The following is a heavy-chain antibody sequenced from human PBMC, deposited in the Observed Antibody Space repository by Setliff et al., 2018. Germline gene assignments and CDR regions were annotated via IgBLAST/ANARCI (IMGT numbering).Heavy chain of an antibody. V-gene: IGHV3-15*01. CDR2: IKRESGGGTT. Sequence: GGSLRLSCAASGFTFSNAWMSWVRQAPGKGLEWVGRIKRESGGGTTDYAAPVKGRFTISRDDSKNTLYLQMNSLKTEDTAVYYCISLWLGYYGLDVWGQGTTVTVS. D-gene: IGHD5-18*01. J-gene: IGHJ6*02. CDR3: ISLWLGYYGLDV. CDR1: GFTFSNAW.